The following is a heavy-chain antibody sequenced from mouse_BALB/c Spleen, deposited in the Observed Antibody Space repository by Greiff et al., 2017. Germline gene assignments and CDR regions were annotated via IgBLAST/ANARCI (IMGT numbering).Heavy chain of an antibody. CDR2: ISSGSSTI. CDR1: GFTFSSFG. CDR3: ARSGGNAPY. J-gene: IGHJ3*01. Sequence: EVMLVESGGGLVQPGGSRKLSCAASGFTFSSFGMHWVRQAPEKGLEWVAYISSGSSTIYYADTVKGRFTISRDNPKNTLFLQMTSLRSEDTAMYCCARSGGNAPYWGQGTLVTVSA. D-gene: IGHD1-1*02. V-gene: IGHV5-17*02.